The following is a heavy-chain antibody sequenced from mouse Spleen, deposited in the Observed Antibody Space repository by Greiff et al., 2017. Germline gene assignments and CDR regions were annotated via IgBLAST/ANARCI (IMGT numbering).Heavy chain of an antibody. J-gene: IGHJ4*01. D-gene: IGHD1-1*01. V-gene: IGHV1-15*01. CDR3: TRELKYYYAMDY. CDR2: IDPETGGT. CDR1: GYTFTDYE. Sequence: VHLVESGAELVRPGASVTLSCKASGYTFTDYEMHWVKQTPVHGLEWIGAIDPETGGTAYNQKFKGKAILTADKSSSTAYMELRSLTSEDSAVYYCTRELKYYYAMDYWGQGTSVTVSS.